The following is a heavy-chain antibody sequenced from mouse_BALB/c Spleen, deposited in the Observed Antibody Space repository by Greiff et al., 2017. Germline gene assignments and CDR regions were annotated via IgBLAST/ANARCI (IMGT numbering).Heavy chain of an antibody. V-gene: IGHV2-9*02. CDR1: GFSLTSYG. D-gene: IGHD1-1*01. CDR2: IWAGGST. Sequence: VQLQQSGPGLVAPSQSLSITCTVSGFSLTSYGVHWVRQPPGKGLEWLGVIWAGGSTNYNSALMSRLSISKDNSKSQVFLKMNSLQTDDTAMYYCARLYGSSDKGYFDVWGAGTTVTVSS. J-gene: IGHJ1*01. CDR3: ARLYGSSDKGYFDV.